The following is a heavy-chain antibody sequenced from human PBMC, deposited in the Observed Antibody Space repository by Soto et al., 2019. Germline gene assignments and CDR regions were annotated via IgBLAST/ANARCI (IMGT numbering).Heavy chain of an antibody. V-gene: IGHV4-30-4*01. Sequence: PSETLSLTCTVSGDSISSPDYYWSWIRQAPGKGLELIGYVYYRGSIYYTPSFESRVSISIDTSKNQFSLRLTSVTAADSAVYFCARVTFTPNWFDSWGQGLLVTVSS. CDR2: VYYRGSI. CDR3: ARVTFTPNWFDS. CDR1: GDSISSPDYY. J-gene: IGHJ5*01. D-gene: IGHD3-16*01.